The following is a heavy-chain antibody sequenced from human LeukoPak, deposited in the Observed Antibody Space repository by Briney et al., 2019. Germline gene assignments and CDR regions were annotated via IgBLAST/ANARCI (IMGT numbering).Heavy chain of an antibody. CDR3: HIAAAVNDY. V-gene: IGHV3-33*01. CDR2: IWYDGSNK. J-gene: IGHJ4*02. Sequence: GGSLRLSCAASGFTFSSYGMHWVRQAPGKGLEWVAVIWYDGSNKYYADSVKGRFTISRDNSKNTLYLQMNSLRAEDTAVYYCHIAAAVNDYSGQGTLVTVSS. D-gene: IGHD6-25*01. CDR1: GFTFSSYG.